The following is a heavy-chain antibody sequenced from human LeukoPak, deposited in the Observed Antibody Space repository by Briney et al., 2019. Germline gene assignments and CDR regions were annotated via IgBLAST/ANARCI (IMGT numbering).Heavy chain of an antibody. CDR1: GFKFTNYA. V-gene: IGHV3-23*01. D-gene: IGHD6-13*01. Sequence: GGSLRLSCAASGFKFTNYAMHWVRQAPGKGLEWVSTIGGSGVTKFYADSVAGRFTISRDNSNNALFLQMNNLRAEDMAIYYCARGASSWEYTTFDVWGQGAIVTVSS. CDR3: ARGASSWEYTTFDV. J-gene: IGHJ3*01. CDR2: IGGSGVTK.